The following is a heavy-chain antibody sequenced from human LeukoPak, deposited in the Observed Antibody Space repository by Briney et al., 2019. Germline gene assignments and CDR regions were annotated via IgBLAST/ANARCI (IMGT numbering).Heavy chain of an antibody. D-gene: IGHD4-11*01. CDR1: GGSFSGYY. CDR2: INHSGST. Sequence: ASETLSLTCAVYGGSFSGYYWSWIRQPPGKGLEWIGEINHSGSTNYNPSLKSRVTISVDKSKNQFSLKLSSVTAADTAVYYCARRTTVTIPFGYWGQGTLVTVSS. CDR3: ARRTTVTIPFGY. V-gene: IGHV4-34*01. J-gene: IGHJ4*02.